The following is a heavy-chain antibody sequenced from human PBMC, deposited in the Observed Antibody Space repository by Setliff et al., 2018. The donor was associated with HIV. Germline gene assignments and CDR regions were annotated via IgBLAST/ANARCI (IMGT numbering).Heavy chain of an antibody. D-gene: IGHD2-8*02. Sequence: SETMSLTCTVSGGSISSYYWSWIRQPAGKGLEWIGRIYTSGSTNYNPSLKSRVTMSVDTSKNQFSLKLSSVTAADTAVYYCARVSSTYWYSIFRNYYYHMDVWGKGTTVTVSS. V-gene: IGHV4-4*07. CDR1: GGSISSYY. J-gene: IGHJ6*03. CDR2: IYTSGST. CDR3: ARVSSTYWYSIFRNYYYHMDV.